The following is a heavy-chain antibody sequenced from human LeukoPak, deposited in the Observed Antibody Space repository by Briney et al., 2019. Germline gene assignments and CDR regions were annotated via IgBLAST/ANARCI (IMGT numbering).Heavy chain of an antibody. V-gene: IGHV3-30-3*01. D-gene: IGHD4-11*01. CDR3: AGSSTDLNWFDP. CDR1: GFTFSSYA. J-gene: IGHJ5*02. Sequence: GGSLRLSCAASGFTFSSYAMHWVRQAPGKGLEWVAVISYDGSNKYYADSVKGRFTISRDNSKNTLYLQMNSLRAEDTAVYYCAGSSTDLNWFDPWGQGTLVTVSS. CDR2: ISYDGSNK.